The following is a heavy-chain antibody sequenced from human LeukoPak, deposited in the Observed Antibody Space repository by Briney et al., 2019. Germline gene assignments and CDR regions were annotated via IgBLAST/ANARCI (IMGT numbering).Heavy chain of an antibody. J-gene: IGHJ6*03. CDR1: GGFISSSIYY. Sequence: ETLSISRTGTGGFISSSIYYWGWIRQPPGKGLEWIGYIYTSGSTNYNPSLKSRVTISVDTSKNQFSLKLSSVTAADTAVYYCARSVYDFWSGRYYYMDVWGKGTTVTVSS. V-gene: IGHV4-61*05. CDR2: IYTSGST. CDR3: ARSVYDFWSGRYYYMDV. D-gene: IGHD3-3*01.